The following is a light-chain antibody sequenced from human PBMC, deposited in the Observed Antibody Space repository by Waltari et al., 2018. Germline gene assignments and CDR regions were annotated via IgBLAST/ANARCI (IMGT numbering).Light chain of an antibody. Sequence: QAVVPQEPSLTVSPGGTVTLTCGSSHGPVTGGNFPYWLQQKPGQAPRTLIYDSYIRQSWTPARFSASLVGGKAVLTLSGAQAEDEAKYYCWLAYTGGIVVFGGGTELAVL. J-gene: IGLJ2*01. CDR1: HGPVTGGNF. CDR3: WLAYTGGIVV. CDR2: DSY. V-gene: IGLV7-46*01.